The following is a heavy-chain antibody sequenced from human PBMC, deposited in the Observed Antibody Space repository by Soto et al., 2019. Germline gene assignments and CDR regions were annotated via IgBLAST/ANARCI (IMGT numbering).Heavy chain of an antibody. V-gene: IGHV3-64D*06. CDR3: VKDYRYCSGGSCYNYYYGMDV. CDR2: ISSNGGST. Sequence: LRLSCSASGSTFSSYAMHWVRQAPGKGLEYVSAISSNGGSTYYADSVKGRFTISRDNSKNTLYLQMSSLRAEDTAVYYCVKDYRYCSGGSCYNYYYGMDVWGQGTTVTVSS. D-gene: IGHD2-15*01. CDR1: GSTFSSYA. J-gene: IGHJ6*02.